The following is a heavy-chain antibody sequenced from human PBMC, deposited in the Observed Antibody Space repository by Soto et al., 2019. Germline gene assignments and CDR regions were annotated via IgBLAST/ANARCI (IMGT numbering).Heavy chain of an antibody. J-gene: IGHJ4*02. D-gene: IGHD1-26*01. Sequence: QVQLVQSGAEVKKPGASXXVXXKASGYTFTGYYMHWVRQAPGQGLEWMGWINPNSGGTNYAQKFQGWVTMTRDTSISTAYMELSRLRSDDTAVYYCARGTVGATREFDYWGQGTLVTVSS. V-gene: IGHV1-2*04. CDR1: GYTFTGYY. CDR3: ARGTVGATREFDY. CDR2: INPNSGGT.